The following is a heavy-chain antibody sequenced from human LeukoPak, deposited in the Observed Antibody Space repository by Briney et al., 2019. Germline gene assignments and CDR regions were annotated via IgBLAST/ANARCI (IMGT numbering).Heavy chain of an antibody. D-gene: IGHD6-19*01. CDR1: GFTFSSYA. CDR2: ISYDGSNK. Sequence: GGSLRLSCAASGFTFSSYAMSWVRQAPGKGLEWVAVISYDGSNKYYADSVKGRFTISRDSSKNTLYLQMNSLRAEDTAVYYCAKTSSGWYYFDYWGQGTLVTVSS. V-gene: IGHV3-30*18. J-gene: IGHJ4*02. CDR3: AKTSSGWYYFDY.